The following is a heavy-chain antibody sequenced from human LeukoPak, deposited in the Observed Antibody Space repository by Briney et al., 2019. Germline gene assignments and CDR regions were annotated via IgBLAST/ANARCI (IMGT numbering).Heavy chain of an antibody. J-gene: IGHJ6*02. CDR2: ISYDGSNK. CDR3: ARELYGMDV. V-gene: IGHV3-30-3*01. Sequence: GRSLRLSCAASGFTFSSYAMHWVRQAPGKGLEWVAVISYDGSNKYYADSVKGRFTISRDNSKNTLYLQMNSLRAEDTAVYYCARELYGMDVWGQGTTVTVSS. CDR1: GFTFSSYA.